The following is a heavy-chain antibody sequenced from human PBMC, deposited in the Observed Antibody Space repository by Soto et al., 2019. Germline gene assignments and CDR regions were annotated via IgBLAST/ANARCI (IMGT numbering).Heavy chain of an antibody. CDR2: ISAYNGNT. D-gene: IGHD3-16*01. CDR1: GYTFTNFG. J-gene: IGHJ4*02. CDR3: ARGGTPIAY. V-gene: IGHV1-18*01. Sequence: QVQLVQSGAEVKKPGASVKVSCKASGYTFTNFGISWVRQAPGQGLEWMGWISAYNGNTNYAQNFQGRVTMTTDTSPSTACLELRRLRSDVTAVYYCARGGTPIAYWGQGALVTVSS.